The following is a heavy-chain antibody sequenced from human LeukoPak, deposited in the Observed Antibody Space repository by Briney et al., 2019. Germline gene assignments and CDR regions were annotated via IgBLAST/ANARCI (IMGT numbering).Heavy chain of an antibody. V-gene: IGHV3-73*01. CDR1: GFTFSGSA. J-gene: IGHJ4*02. Sequence: GGSLRLSCAASGFTFSGSALHWVCQASGKGLEWVGRIRSTANGYATAYAASVKGRFTISRDDSKNTAYLQMDSLKTEDTAVYYCTGNYYGSGSYADFDYWGQGTLVTVSS. CDR2: IRSTANGYAT. D-gene: IGHD3-10*01. CDR3: TGNYYGSGSYADFDY.